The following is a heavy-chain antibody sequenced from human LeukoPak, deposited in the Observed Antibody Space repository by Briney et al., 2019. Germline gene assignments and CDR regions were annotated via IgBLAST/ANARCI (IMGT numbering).Heavy chain of an antibody. D-gene: IGHD3/OR15-3a*01. CDR1: GFTFSSYA. J-gene: IGHJ4*02. CDR2: ISSNGGST. CDR3: VKPANGLVSYFDY. V-gene: IGHV3-64D*09. Sequence: GGSLRPSCSASGFTFSSYAMHWVRQAPGKGLEYVSAISSNGGSTYYADSVKGRFTISRDNSKNTLYLQMSSLRAEDTAVYYCVKPANGLVSYFDYWGQGTLVTVSS.